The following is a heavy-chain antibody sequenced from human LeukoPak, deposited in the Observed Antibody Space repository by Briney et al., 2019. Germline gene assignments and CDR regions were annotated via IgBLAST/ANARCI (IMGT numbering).Heavy chain of an antibody. Sequence: GGSLRLSCAASGFTFSRYWIHWVRQAPGKGLEWVSRINPDGSTTTYADSVKGRFTISRDNAKNTVYLQMNSLRAEDTALYHCVRVLSGSWDWFDPWXQGTLVTVSS. CDR2: INPDGSTT. V-gene: IGHV3-74*01. CDR3: VRVLSGSWDWFDP. CDR1: GFTFSRYW. D-gene: IGHD3-22*01. J-gene: IGHJ5*02.